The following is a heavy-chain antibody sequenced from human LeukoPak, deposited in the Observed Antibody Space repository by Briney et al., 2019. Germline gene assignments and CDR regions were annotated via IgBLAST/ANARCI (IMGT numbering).Heavy chain of an antibody. CDR1: GFTFSSYG. CDR3: ARIPGIAVAGSPPTSYYGMDV. Sequence: GRSLRLSCAASGFTFSSYGMHWVRQAPGKGLEWVAVIWYDGSNRYYADSVKGRFTISRDNSKNTLYLQMNSLRAEDTAVYYCARIPGIAVAGSPPTSYYGMDVWGQGTTVTVSS. V-gene: IGHV3-33*01. CDR2: IWYDGSNR. J-gene: IGHJ6*02. D-gene: IGHD6-19*01.